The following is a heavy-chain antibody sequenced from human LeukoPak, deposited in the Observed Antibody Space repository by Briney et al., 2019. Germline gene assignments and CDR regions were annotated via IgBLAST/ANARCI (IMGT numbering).Heavy chain of an antibody. CDR2: ISAYNGNT. J-gene: IGHJ5*02. V-gene: IGHV1-18*01. Sequence: GASVKVSCKASGYTFTSYGISWVRQAPGQGLEWMGWISAYNGNTNYAQKLQGRVTMTTDASTSTAYMELRSLRSDDTAVYYCARDLWEYYDFWSGYSGEKWFDPWGQGTLVTVSS. CDR3: ARDLWEYYDFWSGYSGEKWFDP. D-gene: IGHD3-3*01. CDR1: GYTFTSYG.